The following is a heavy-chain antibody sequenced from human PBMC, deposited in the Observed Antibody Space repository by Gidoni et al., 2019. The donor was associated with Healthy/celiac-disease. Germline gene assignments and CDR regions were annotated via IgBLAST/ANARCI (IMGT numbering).Heavy chain of an antibody. V-gene: IGHV3-23*01. CDR2: ISGSGGST. CDR3: AKAGPRIAAAGIQ. J-gene: IGHJ4*02. CDR1: GFTFSSYA. Sequence: EVQLLESGGGLVQPGGSLILSCAASGFTFSSYAMSWVRQAPGKGLEWVAAISGSGGSTYYADSVKGRFTISRANSKNTLYLQMNSLRAEDTAVYYCAKAGPRIAAAGIQWGQGTLVTVSS. D-gene: IGHD6-13*01.